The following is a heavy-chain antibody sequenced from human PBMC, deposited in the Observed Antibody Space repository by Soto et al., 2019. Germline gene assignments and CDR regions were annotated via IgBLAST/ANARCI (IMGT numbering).Heavy chain of an antibody. J-gene: IGHJ6*03. CDR2: ISWHSANI. D-gene: IGHD3-10*01. CDR3: AKDAVGSHYFYYMDV. V-gene: IGHV3-9*01. Sequence: DVQLVESGGGLVQPGRSLRLSCAASGFAFNDYAMHWVRQAPGKGLEWVAGISWHSANIAYADSVKGRFTISRDNAKNSLYLQMNSLRSEDTACYYCAKDAVGSHYFYYMDVWGKGTAVTVSS. CDR1: GFAFNDYA.